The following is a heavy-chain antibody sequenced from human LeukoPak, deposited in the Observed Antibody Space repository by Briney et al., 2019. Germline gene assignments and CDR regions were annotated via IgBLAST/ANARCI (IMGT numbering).Heavy chain of an antibody. Sequence: RPGGSLRLSCAVSGFSFTNYWMHWVRQDPGKGPVWVSYISSDGSVTKYADSVKGRFTISRDNAVNTLYLQMNSLRVEDTAVYYCVRGSLRLPRSTPDYWGQGTLVTVSS. CDR1: GFSFTNYW. J-gene: IGHJ4*02. CDR2: ISSDGSVT. CDR3: VRGSLRLPRSTPDY. V-gene: IGHV3-74*03. D-gene: IGHD2-21*02.